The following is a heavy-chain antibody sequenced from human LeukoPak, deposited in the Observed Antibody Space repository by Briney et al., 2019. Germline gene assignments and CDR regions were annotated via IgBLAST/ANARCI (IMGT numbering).Heavy chain of an antibody. Sequence: QAGGSLRLSCAASGLTFDVYAVHWVRQAPGKGLEWVSGIAWSNGEIAYADSVKGRFTISRDNAKMYLQMNSLRTEDTAVYYCAKSLRNGSGWASDYWGQGTLVTVSS. J-gene: IGHJ4*02. D-gene: IGHD6-19*01. CDR1: GLTFDVYA. V-gene: IGHV3-9*01. CDR3: AKSLRNGSGWASDY. CDR2: IAWSNGEI.